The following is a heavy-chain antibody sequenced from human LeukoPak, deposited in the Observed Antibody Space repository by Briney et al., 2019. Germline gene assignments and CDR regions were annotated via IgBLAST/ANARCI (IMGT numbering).Heavy chain of an antibody. D-gene: IGHD3-10*01. J-gene: IGHJ2*01. V-gene: IGHV4-31*03. CDR1: GGSISSGGYY. CDR2: IYYSGST. CDR3: ARGLAMVRGAVNWYFDL. Sequence: SETLSLTCTVSGGSISSGGYYWSWIRQHPGKGLEWIVYIYYSGSTYYNPSLKSRVTISVDTSKNQFSLKLSSVTAAATAVYYCARGLAMVRGAVNWYFDLWGRGTLVTVSS.